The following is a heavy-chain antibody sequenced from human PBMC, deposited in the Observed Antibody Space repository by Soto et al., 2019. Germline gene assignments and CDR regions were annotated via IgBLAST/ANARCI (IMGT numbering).Heavy chain of an antibody. D-gene: IGHD1-7*01. V-gene: IGHV3-30*18. CDR3: AKSGNYQYFDY. J-gene: IGHJ4*02. CDR2: ISYDGSNK. Sequence: LRLSFAASGFTFSSYGMHWVRQAPGKGLEWVAVISYDGSNKYYADSVKGRFTISRDNSKNTLYLQMNSLRAEDTAVYYCAKSGNYQYFDYWGQGTLVTVSS. CDR1: GFTFSSYG.